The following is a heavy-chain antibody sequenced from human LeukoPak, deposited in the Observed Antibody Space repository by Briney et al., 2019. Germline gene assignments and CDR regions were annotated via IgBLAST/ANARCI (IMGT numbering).Heavy chain of an antibody. CDR2: IYYSGST. Sequence: PSESLSLTCTVSGGSISSYYWSWIRQPPGKGLEWIGYIYYSGSTNYNPSLKSRVTISVDTSKNQFSLKLSSVTAADTAVYYCARDIWEGFDYWGQGTLVTVSS. CDR3: ARDIWEGFDY. D-gene: IGHD1-26*01. V-gene: IGHV4-59*01. CDR1: GGSISSYY. J-gene: IGHJ4*02.